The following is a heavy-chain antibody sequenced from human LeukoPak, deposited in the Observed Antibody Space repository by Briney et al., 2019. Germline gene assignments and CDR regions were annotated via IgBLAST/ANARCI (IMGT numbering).Heavy chain of an antibody. CDR1: GFTFSNYA. V-gene: IGHV3-23*01. J-gene: IGHJ4*02. D-gene: IGHD1-26*01. Sequence: GGSLRLSCAASGFTFSNYAMSWVRQAPGKGLGWVSGISGSGGFTYYADSVKGRFTISRDNSKNTLYLQMSSLRAEDTAVYYCANPPSPYSGSWGQGTLVTVSS. CDR3: ANPPSPYSGS. CDR2: ISGSGGFT.